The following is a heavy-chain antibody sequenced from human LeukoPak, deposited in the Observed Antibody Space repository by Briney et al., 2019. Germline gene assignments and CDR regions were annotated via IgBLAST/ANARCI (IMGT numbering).Heavy chain of an antibody. CDR3: ARLLWFGETHFDY. CDR1: GYTFTGYY. J-gene: IGHJ4*02. Sequence: GASVKVSCKASGYTFTGYYMHWVRQAPGQGLEWMGWINPNSGGTNYAQKFQDRVTMTRDTSISTAYMELSRLRSDDTAVYYCARLLWFGETHFDYWGQGTLVTVSS. CDR2: INPNSGGT. D-gene: IGHD3-10*01. V-gene: IGHV1-2*02.